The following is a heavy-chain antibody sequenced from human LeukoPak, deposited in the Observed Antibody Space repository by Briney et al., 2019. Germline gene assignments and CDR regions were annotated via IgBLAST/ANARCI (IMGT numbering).Heavy chain of an antibody. CDR1: GFSLSTSEAG. Sequence: SGPTLVNPTQTLTLTCNFSGFSLSTSEAGVGWIRQPPGKALEWLALIYWDDDKRYSPSLKNRLTITKDTSKNQVALTMTNMGPVDTATYYCAHRPRRGVPANYWGQGILVTVSS. CDR3: AHRPRRGVPANY. D-gene: IGHD6-25*01. CDR2: IYWDDDK. V-gene: IGHV2-5*02. J-gene: IGHJ4*02.